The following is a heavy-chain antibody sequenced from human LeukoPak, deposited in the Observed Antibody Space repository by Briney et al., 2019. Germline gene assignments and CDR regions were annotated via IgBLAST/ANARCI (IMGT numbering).Heavy chain of an antibody. Sequence: GGSLRLSCAASGFTFSYYNMNWVRQAPGKGLEWVSSITSSGTGTFYADSVKGRFTISRDNSESTLYLQMNSLRAEDTAVYYCAKDRPNYYDSSGHYYRRNGDYWGQGTLVTVSS. CDR2: ITSSGTGT. D-gene: IGHD3-22*01. J-gene: IGHJ4*02. CDR3: AKDRPNYYDSSGHYYRRNGDY. CDR1: GFTFSYYN. V-gene: IGHV3-23*01.